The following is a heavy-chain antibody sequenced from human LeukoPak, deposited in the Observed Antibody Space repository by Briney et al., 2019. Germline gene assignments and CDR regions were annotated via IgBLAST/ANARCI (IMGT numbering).Heavy chain of an antibody. V-gene: IGHV1-8*01. CDR2: MNPNSGNT. Sequence: ASVTVSCKASGYTFTSYDINWVRQAPGQGLEWMGWMNPNSGNTDYAQKFQGRVTMTRNTSISTAYMELSSLRSEDTAVYYCAREESIGSYQFLHDNWGQGTLVTVSS. J-gene: IGHJ4*02. D-gene: IGHD1-26*01. CDR1: GYTFTSYD. CDR3: AREESIGSYQFLHDN.